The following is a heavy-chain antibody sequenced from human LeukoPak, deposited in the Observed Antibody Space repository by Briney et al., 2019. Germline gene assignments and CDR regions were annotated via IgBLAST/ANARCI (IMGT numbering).Heavy chain of an antibody. CDR2: ISAYNGNT. V-gene: IGHV1-18*01. D-gene: IGHD2-2*01. CDR1: GYTFTSYG. CDR3: ARARYCSSTSCYVLLDP. J-gene: IGHJ5*02. Sequence: ASVKVSCKASGYTFTSYGISWVRQAPGQGLEWMGWISAYNGNTNYAQKLQGRVAMTTDTSTSTAYMELRSLRSDDTAVYYCARARYCSSTSCYVLLDPWGQGTLVTVSS.